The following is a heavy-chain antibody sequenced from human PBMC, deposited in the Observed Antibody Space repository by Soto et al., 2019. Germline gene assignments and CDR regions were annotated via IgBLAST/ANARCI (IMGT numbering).Heavy chain of an antibody. CDR2: INSDESRT. Sequence: PGGSLRLSCVASGFTFSNFWMHWVRQVPGKGLVWISHINSDESRTSYADSVKGRFTISRDNARNTLYLQMNSLRADDTAFYYCVKAGVRDLIVEVPVYFDIWGQGTLVTVSS. J-gene: IGHJ4*02. D-gene: IGHD2-21*01. CDR3: VKAGVRDLIVEVPVYFDI. CDR1: GFTFSNFW. V-gene: IGHV3-74*01.